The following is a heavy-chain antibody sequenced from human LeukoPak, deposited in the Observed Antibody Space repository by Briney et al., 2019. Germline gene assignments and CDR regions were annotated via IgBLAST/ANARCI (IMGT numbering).Heavy chain of an antibody. CDR2: IIPILGIA. V-gene: IGHV1-69*04. J-gene: IGHJ4*02. D-gene: IGHD5-12*01. CDR3: AILPQKGGYDPLDY. Sequence: SVKVSCKASGGTFSSYAISWVRQAPGQGLEWMGRIIPILGIANYAQKFQGRVTITADKSTSTAYMELSSLRSEDTAVYYCAILPQKGGYDPLDYWGQGTLVTVSS. CDR1: GGTFSSYA.